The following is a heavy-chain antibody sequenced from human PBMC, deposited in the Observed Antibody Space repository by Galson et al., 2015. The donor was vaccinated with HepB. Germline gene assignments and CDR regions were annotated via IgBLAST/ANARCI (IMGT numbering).Heavy chain of an antibody. Sequence: SVKVSCKASGYTFTSYGISWVRQAPGQGLEWMGWISAYNGNTNYAQKLQGRVTMTTDTSTSTAYMELRSLRSDDTAVYYCARIGYCSGGSCYPYYYYGMDVWGQGTTVTVSS. CDR1: GYTFTSYG. CDR2: ISAYNGNT. J-gene: IGHJ6*02. D-gene: IGHD2-15*01. CDR3: ARIGYCSGGSCYPYYYYGMDV. V-gene: IGHV1-18*04.